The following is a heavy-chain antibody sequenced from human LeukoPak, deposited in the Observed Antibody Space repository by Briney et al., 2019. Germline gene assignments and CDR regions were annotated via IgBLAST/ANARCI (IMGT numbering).Heavy chain of an antibody. D-gene: IGHD2-15*01. CDR3: ARVPGSCYHVHCAFDI. J-gene: IGHJ3*02. CDR2: VYYSGTT. Sequence: RTSETLSLTCTVSGGSISNYYWSWIRQSPEKGLEWIGYVYYSGTTNYNPSLKSRVTISVDTSKNQFSLKLNSVTAADTAVYYCARVPGSCYHVHCAFDIWGQGTMVTVSS. CDR1: GGSISNYY. V-gene: IGHV4-59*01.